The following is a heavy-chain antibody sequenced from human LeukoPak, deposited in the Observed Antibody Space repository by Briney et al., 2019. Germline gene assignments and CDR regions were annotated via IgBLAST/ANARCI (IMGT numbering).Heavy chain of an antibody. CDR1: GYIFTNYY. Sequence: ASVKVSCKASGYIFTNYYLYWVRQAPGQGLEWMGVINPVGGVTTYAQRFQGRVTMTRDTSTSTFDMELSSLKSEDTAVYYCAKKPGIAVAGTRYDYWGQGTLVTVSS. CDR2: INPVGGVT. D-gene: IGHD6-19*01. V-gene: IGHV1-46*01. J-gene: IGHJ4*02. CDR3: AKKPGIAVAGTRYDY.